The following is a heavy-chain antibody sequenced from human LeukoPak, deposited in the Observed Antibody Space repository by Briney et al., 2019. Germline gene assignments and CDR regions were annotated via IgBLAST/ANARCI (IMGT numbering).Heavy chain of an antibody. CDR3: ARDSPGPGPVAGTRHFDY. CDR1: GYTFTSYG. CDR2: ISAYNGNT. J-gene: IGHJ4*02. Sequence: ASVKVSCKASGYTFTSYGISWVRQSAGQGLEWMGWISAYNGNTNYAQKLQARVTMTTDTSTSTAYMEMRSLRSDDTAVYYCARDSPGPGPVAGTRHFDYWAREPWSPSPQ. D-gene: IGHD6-19*01. V-gene: IGHV1-18*01.